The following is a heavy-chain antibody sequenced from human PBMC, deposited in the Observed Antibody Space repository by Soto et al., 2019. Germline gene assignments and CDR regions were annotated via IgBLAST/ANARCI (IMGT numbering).Heavy chain of an antibody. V-gene: IGHV3-9*01. CDR2: ISWNSGNV. CDR1: GFTFDDYA. D-gene: IGHD1-1*01. CDR3: AKETGNWNDGTSYYFDY. J-gene: IGHJ4*02. Sequence: EVHLEESGGGLVRPGRSLRLSCAASGFTFDDYAMHWVRQAPGKGLEWVSVISWNSGNVGYADSVKGRFTISRDNAKNSLYLQMNSLRPEDTALYYCAKETGNWNDGTSYYFDYWGQGTLVTVSS.